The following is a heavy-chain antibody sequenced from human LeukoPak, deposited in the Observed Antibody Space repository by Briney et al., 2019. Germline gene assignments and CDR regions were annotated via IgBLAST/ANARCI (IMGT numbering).Heavy chain of an antibody. J-gene: IGHJ5*02. CDR2: ISGRGGST. CDR3: ARDGYSSEVWFDP. CDR1: GFTFSSYA. D-gene: IGHD6-19*01. Sequence: GGSLRLSCAASGFTFSSYAMYWVRQAPGKVLEWVSGISGRGGSTDYADSVKGRFTISRDSFKNTLYLQMNSLRAEDTAVYYCARDGYSSEVWFDPWGQGTLVTVSS. V-gene: IGHV3-23*01.